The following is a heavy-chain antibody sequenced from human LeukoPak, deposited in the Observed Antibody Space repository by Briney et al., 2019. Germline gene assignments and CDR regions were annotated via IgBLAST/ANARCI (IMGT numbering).Heavy chain of an antibody. CDR1: GGSSSGYY. Sequence: PSETLSLTCAVYGGSSSGYYWSWIRQPPGKGLEWIGEINHSGSTNYNPSLKSRVTISVDTSKNQFSLKLSSVTAADTAVYYCARESMSGNWFDPWGQGTLVTVSS. CDR3: ARESMSGNWFDP. V-gene: IGHV4-34*01. J-gene: IGHJ5*02. CDR2: INHSGST. D-gene: IGHD3-3*01.